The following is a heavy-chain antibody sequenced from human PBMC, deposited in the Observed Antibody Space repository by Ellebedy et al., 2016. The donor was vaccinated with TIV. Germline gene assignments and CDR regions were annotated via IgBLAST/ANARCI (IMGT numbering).Heavy chain of an antibody. J-gene: IGHJ3*02. CDR1: GGSFSGYY. CDR2: INHSGST. D-gene: IGHD2/OR15-2a*01. V-gene: IGHV4-34*01. Sequence: MPSETLSLTCAVYGGSFSGYYWIRIRQPPGKGLEWIGEINHSGSTNYNPSLKSRVTISVDTSKNQFSLKLSSVTAADTAVYYCARGFLGFDVAFDIWGQGTMVTVSS. CDR3: ARGFLGFDVAFDI.